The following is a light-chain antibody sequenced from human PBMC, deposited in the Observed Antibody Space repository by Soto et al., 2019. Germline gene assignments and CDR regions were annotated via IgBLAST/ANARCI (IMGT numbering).Light chain of an antibody. CDR3: SSYTTIKTVV. Sequence: QSALTQPRSVSGSPGQSVTISCTGTSGDVGGYNFVSWYQQHTGKAPTLMIFDVSQRPSGVPDRFSGFKSANTAYLTISGVQPEDEADYHCSSYTTIKTVVFGGGTKLTVL. CDR2: DVS. CDR1: SGDVGGYNF. V-gene: IGLV2-11*01. J-gene: IGLJ2*01.